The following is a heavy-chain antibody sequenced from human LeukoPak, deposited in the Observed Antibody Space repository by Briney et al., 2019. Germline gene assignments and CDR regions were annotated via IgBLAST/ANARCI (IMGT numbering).Heavy chain of an antibody. CDR1: GFTFSSYS. CDR2: ISSSSYI. J-gene: IGHJ4*02. CDR3: ARDLNYGGNSY. V-gene: IGHV3-21*01. D-gene: IGHD4-23*01. Sequence: GGSLRLSCAASGFTFSSYSMNWVRQAPGKGLEWVSSISSSSYIYYADSVKGRFTISRDNAKNSLYLQMNSLRAEDTAVYYCARDLNYGGNSYWGQGTLVTVSS.